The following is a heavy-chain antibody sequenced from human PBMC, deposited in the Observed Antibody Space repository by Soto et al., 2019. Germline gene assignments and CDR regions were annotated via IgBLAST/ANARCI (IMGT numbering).Heavy chain of an antibody. CDR2: IYYSGST. J-gene: IGHJ5*02. CDR3: ARVGNTAMVNWFAP. V-gene: IGHV4-59*01. D-gene: IGHD5-18*01. CDR1: GGSISSYY. Sequence: SETLSLTCTVSGGSISSYYWSWIRQPPGKGLEWTGYIYYSGSTNYNPSLKSRVTISVDTSKNQFSLKLSSVTAADTAVYYCARVGNTAMVNWFAPWGQGTLVTVSS.